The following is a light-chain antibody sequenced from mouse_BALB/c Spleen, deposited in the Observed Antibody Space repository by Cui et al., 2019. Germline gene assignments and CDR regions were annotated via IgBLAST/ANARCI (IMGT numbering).Light chain of an antibody. Sequence: DIVMSQSPSSLAVSVGEKVNMSFKSSQCLLYSSNQKTYLAWYQQKPGQSPKLLIYCASTRESGVPDRFTGSGSGTDFTLTFSSVKAEDLAVYYCQQYYSYPLTFGAGTKLELK. J-gene: IGKJ5*01. CDR1: QCLLYSSNQKTY. CDR3: QQYYSYPLT. CDR2: CAS. V-gene: IGKV8-30*01.